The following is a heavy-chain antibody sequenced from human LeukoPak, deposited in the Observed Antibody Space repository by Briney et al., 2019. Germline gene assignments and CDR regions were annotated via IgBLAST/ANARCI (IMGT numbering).Heavy chain of an antibody. CDR2: ISSSSSYI. Sequence: GGSLRLSCAASGFTFSSYSMNWVRQAPGKGLEWVSSISSSSSYIYYADSVMGRFTISRDNAKNSLYLQMNSLRAEDTAVYYCARVPFERGRGATFDYWGQGTLVTVSS. J-gene: IGHJ4*02. CDR1: GFTFSSYS. CDR3: ARVPFERGRGATFDY. D-gene: IGHD1-26*01. V-gene: IGHV3-21*01.